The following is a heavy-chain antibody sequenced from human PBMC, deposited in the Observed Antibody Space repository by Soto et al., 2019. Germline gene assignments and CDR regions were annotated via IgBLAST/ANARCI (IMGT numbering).Heavy chain of an antibody. Sequence: GESPEISWKSSGYQLYKYCIDLVLQGPWKGVGWMGIIYPDDSYARYNQSFQGQVTISADQSSNTAYLQWSSLRASDTAMYYCARHGALGYCSGTSCQLSIDYWGQGALVTVSS. D-gene: IGHD2-15*01. V-gene: IGHV5-51*01. J-gene: IGHJ4*02. CDR3: ARHGALGYCSGTSCQLSIDY. CDR2: IYPDDSYA. CDR1: GYQLYKYC.